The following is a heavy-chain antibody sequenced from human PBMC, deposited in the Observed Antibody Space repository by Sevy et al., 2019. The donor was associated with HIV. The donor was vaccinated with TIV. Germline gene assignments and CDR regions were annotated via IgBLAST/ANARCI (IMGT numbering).Heavy chain of an antibody. V-gene: IGHV4-31*01. D-gene: IGHD4-4*01. CDR2: IYYTGTT. CDR1: GDSINNGDYY. Sequence: SETLSLTCTVSGDSINNGDYYWSWIRQHPGKGREWIGKIYYTGTTYYNPSLKSQLRVSVKSSENTLSLSLRSVTAADTAVYYCARTTVTTLSSARNNWFDPWGQGTLVTVSS. J-gene: IGHJ5*02. CDR3: ARTTVTTLSSARNNWFDP.